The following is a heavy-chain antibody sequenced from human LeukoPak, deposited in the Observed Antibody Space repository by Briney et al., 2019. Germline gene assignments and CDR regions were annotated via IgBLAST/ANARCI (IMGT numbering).Heavy chain of an antibody. CDR1: GYTFTSYA. J-gene: IGHJ6*02. CDR3: AREAGYSSGWYGGFYYYYGMDV. V-gene: IGHV1-3*01. Sequence: GASVKVSCKASGYTFTSYAMHWVRQAPGQRLEWMGWINAGNGNTKYSQKFQGRVTITRDTPASTAYMELSSLRSDDTAVYYCAREAGYSSGWYGGFYYYYGMDVWGQGTTVTVSS. CDR2: INAGNGNT. D-gene: IGHD6-19*01.